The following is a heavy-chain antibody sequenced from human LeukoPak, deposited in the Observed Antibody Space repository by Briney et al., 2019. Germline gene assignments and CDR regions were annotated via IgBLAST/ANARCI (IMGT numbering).Heavy chain of an antibody. V-gene: IGHV4-59*01. CDR2: IFYSGIT. J-gene: IGHJ4*02. CDR1: GASISSNY. Sequence: SETLSLTCTVSGASISSNYWSWIRKPPGKGLEWIGYIFYSGITHYNPSLKSRVTMSVDTSKNQFSLKLSSVTAADTAVYFCASGPYPAAGTDHQFDYWGQGTLVTVFS. D-gene: IGHD6-13*01. CDR3: ASGPYPAAGTDHQFDY.